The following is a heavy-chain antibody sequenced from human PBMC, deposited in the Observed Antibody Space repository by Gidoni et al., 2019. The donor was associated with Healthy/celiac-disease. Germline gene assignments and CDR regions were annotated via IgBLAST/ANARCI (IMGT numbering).Heavy chain of an antibody. CDR1: GYTFPCYQ. J-gene: IGHJ6*02. Sequence: MQLVQSGAEVKKPGASATVYCKASGYTFPCYQLTWVRQAPGPGHEWMGWINPNSGGTNYAQKFQGGVTMTRDTSISTAYMELSRLRSDDTAVYYCARSIHYYVSSGYYYEVYAMDVWGQGTTVTVSS. CDR3: ARSIHYYVSSGYYYEVYAMDV. CDR2: INPNSGGT. V-gene: IGHV1-2*02. D-gene: IGHD3-22*01.